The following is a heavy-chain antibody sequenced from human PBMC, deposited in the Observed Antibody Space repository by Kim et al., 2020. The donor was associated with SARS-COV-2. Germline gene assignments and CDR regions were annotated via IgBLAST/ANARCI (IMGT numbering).Heavy chain of an antibody. Sequence: GGSLRLSCTASGFTFGDYAMSWFRQAPGKGLAWVGFIRSKAYGGTTEYAASVKGRFTISRDDSKSIAYLQMNSLKTEDTAVYYCTRDLEWLRRGYYYGMDVWGQGTTVTVSS. D-gene: IGHD5-12*01. CDR1: GFTFGDYA. V-gene: IGHV3-49*03. CDR2: IRSKAYGGTT. J-gene: IGHJ6*02. CDR3: TRDLEWLRRGYYYGMDV.